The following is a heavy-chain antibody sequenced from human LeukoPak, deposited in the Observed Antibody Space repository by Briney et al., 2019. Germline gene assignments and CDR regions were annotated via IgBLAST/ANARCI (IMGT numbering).Heavy chain of an antibody. CDR1: GGSISTYY. J-gene: IGHJ4*02. Sequence: SETLSLTCTVSGGSISTYYWNWIRQSPGKGLEWIGYIYYSGSTNYNPSLKSRVTISVDTSKNESSLKLSSVTAADTAVYYCARTPVTTWTNHFDYWGQGTLVTVSS. V-gene: IGHV4-59*01. CDR2: IYYSGST. D-gene: IGHD4-17*01. CDR3: ARTPVTTWTNHFDY.